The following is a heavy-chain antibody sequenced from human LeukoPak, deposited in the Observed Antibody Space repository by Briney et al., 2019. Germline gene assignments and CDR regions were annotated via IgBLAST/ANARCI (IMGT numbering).Heavy chain of an antibody. D-gene: IGHD3-16*01. J-gene: IGHJ4*02. CDR1: GFTFSNSP. V-gene: IGHV3-30-3*01. CDR2: TSHDGSNK. CDR3: AKDEFGTFDY. Sequence: GRSLRLSCAASGFTFSNSPMHWVRQAPGKGLEWVAVTSHDGSNKYYADSVKGRFTISRDDSKNTLYLQMNSLRAEDTAVYYCAKDEFGTFDYWGQGTLVTVSS.